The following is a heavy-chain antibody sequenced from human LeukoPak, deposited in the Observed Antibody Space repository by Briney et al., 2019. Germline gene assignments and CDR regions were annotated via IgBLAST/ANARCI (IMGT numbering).Heavy chain of an antibody. V-gene: IGHV1-2*02. J-gene: IGHJ5*02. Sequence: ASVTVSCKASGYTFTDYYMYWVRQAPGQGLEWMGWINPNSGGTNYAQKFQGRVTMTRDTSISTAYLDLSTLRSDDTAVYYCARDAVYSNSLPSWFDPWGQGTLVTVSS. CDR3: ARDAVYSNSLPSWFDP. D-gene: IGHD6-6*01. CDR2: INPNSGGT. CDR1: GYTFTDYY.